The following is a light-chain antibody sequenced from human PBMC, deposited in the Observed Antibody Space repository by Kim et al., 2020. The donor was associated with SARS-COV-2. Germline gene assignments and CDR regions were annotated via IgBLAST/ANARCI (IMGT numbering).Light chain of an antibody. CDR2: DAS. CDR1: QSVSDVY. CDR3: QQYDTLPWT. Sequence: PGERATLSCRASQSVSDVYLAWYQQKPGQPPRLLMSDASNRAAGIPDRFSVSGSGTDFTLTISGVETEYSAVYYCQQYDTLPWTFGRGTKVE. J-gene: IGKJ1*01. V-gene: IGKV3-20*01.